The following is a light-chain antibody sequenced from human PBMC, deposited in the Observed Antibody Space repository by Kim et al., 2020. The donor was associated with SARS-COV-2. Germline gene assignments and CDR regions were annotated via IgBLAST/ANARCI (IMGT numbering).Light chain of an antibody. Sequence: SYELTQPPSVSVSPGQTASITCSGDKLGDKYACWYQQKPGQSPVLVIYQDSKRPSGIPERFSGSNSGNTATLTISGTQAMDEADYYCQAWDSSKEVVFGG. J-gene: IGLJ2*01. CDR1: KLGDKY. V-gene: IGLV3-1*01. CDR3: QAWDSSKEVV. CDR2: QDS.